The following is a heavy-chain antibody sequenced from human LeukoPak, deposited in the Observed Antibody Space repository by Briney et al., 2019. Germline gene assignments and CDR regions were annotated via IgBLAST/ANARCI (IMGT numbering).Heavy chain of an antibody. CDR2: ISSSSSYI. Sequence: PGGSLRLSCAASGFTFSSYSMNWVRQAPGKGLEWVSSISSSSSYIYYADSVKGRFTISRDNAKNSLYLQMNSLRAEDTAVYYCARDSQRYCSSTSCFDYFDYWGQGTLVTVSS. V-gene: IGHV3-21*01. J-gene: IGHJ4*02. D-gene: IGHD2-2*01. CDR3: ARDSQRYCSSTSCFDYFDY. CDR1: GFTFSSYS.